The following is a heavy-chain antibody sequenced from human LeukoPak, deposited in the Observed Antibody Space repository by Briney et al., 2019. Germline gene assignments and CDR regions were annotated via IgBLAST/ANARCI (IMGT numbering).Heavy chain of an antibody. D-gene: IGHD3-22*01. CDR3: ARDRIRGYDSSGYPLYYYMDV. CDR2: INHSGST. CDR1: GGSFSGYY. Sequence: SETLSLTCAVYGGSFSGYYWSWIRQPPGKGLEWIGEINHSGSTNYNPSLKSRVTISVDTSKNQFSLKLSSVTAADTAVYYCARDRIRGYDSSGYPLYYYMDVWGKGTTVTVSS. V-gene: IGHV4-34*01. J-gene: IGHJ6*03.